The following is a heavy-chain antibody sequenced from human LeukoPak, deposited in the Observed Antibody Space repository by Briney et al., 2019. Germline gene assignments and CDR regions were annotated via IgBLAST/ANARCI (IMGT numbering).Heavy chain of an antibody. V-gene: IGHV1-2*02. J-gene: IGHJ4*02. CDR2: INPDSGAT. D-gene: IGHD5-12*01. Sequence: ASVKVSCKASGYRFTDYYLHWVRQAPGQGLEWMGWINPDSGATNYVQKFHGRVTMTSDTSSTTAYMQFSRLRSDDAAVYYCGAPMERGWLRLIDYWGQGTLVTVSS. CDR1: GYRFTDYY. CDR3: GAPMERGWLRLIDY.